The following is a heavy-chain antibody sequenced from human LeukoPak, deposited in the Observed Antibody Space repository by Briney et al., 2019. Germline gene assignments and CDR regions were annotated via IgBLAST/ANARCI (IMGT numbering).Heavy chain of an antibody. V-gene: IGHV4-39*07. CDR1: GGSISSSSYY. CDR2: IYYSGST. J-gene: IGHJ4*02. CDR3: AETGDVGDY. D-gene: IGHD4-17*01. Sequence: ASETLSLTCTVSGGSISSSSYYWGWIRQPPGKGLEWIGSIYYSGSTYYNPSLKSRVTISVDTSKNQFSLKLSSVTAADTAVYYCAETGDVGDYWGQGTLVTVSS.